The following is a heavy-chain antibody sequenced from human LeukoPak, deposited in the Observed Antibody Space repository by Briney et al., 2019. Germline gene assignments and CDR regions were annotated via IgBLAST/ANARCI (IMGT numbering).Heavy chain of an antibody. V-gene: IGHV1-69*06. CDR2: IIPIFGTA. J-gene: IGHJ4*02. Sequence: GASVKVSCKASGGTFSSYAISWVRQAPGQGLEWMGGIIPIFGTANYAQKFQGRVTITADKSTSTAYMELNSLRAEDTAVYYCARVGYYDFWSAHVLKYYFDYWGQGTLVTVSS. CDR3: ARVGYYDFWSAHVLKYYFDY. D-gene: IGHD3-3*01. CDR1: GGTFSSYA.